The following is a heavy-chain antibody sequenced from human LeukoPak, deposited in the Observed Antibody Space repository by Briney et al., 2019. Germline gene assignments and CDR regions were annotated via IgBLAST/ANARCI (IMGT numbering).Heavy chain of an antibody. J-gene: IGHJ5*02. CDR3: ARRGYFEFWSGYFQRLEGWFDP. V-gene: IGHV3-7*01. CDR1: GFRFSSYW. CDR2: IKQDGSEK. D-gene: IGHD3-3*01. Sequence: PGGSLRLSCAASGFRFSSYWMSWVRQAPGKGLEWVANIKQDGSEKSYVDSEEGRFTVSRDNAKNSLYLEMNSLRAEDTAVYYCARRGYFEFWSGYFQRLEGWFDPWGQGTLVTVSS.